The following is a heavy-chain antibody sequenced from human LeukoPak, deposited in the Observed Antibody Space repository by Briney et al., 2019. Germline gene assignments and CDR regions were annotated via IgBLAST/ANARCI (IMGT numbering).Heavy chain of an antibody. CDR3: ARASHGWYFDL. V-gene: IGHV4-59*12. D-gene: IGHD6-6*01. CDR2: IFYSGST. CDR1: GGSISSSY. J-gene: IGHJ2*01. Sequence: PSETLSLTCTVSGGSISSSYWSWIRQPPGRGMEWIGHIFYSGSTDYNPSLKSRVTISVDTSKNQFSLKLSSVTAADTAVYYCARASHGWYFDLWGRGTLVTVSS.